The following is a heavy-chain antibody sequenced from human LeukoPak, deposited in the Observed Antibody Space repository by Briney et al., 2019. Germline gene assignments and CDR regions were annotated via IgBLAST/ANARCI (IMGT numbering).Heavy chain of an antibody. D-gene: IGHD6-13*01. CDR3: ARDAKYSSSWSPLGY. CDR1: GYTFTSYG. Sequence: GASVKVSCKASGYTFTSYGISWVRQAPGQGLEWMGWISAYNGNTNHAQKLQGRVTMTTDTSTSTAYMELRSLRSDDTAVYYCARDAKYSSSWSPLGYWGQGTLVTVSS. CDR2: ISAYNGNT. V-gene: IGHV1-18*01. J-gene: IGHJ4*02.